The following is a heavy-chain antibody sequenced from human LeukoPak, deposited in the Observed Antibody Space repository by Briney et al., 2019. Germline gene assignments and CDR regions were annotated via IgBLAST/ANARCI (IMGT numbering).Heavy chain of an antibody. CDR2: IIPILGIA. V-gene: IGHV1-69*02. D-gene: IGHD3-22*01. CDR3: ARSDSSGYYPSDDADY. CDR1: GGTFSSYT. Sequence: ASVKVSCKASGGTFSSYTISWVRLAPGQGLEWMGRIIPILGIANYAQKFQGRVTITADKSTSTAYLELSSLRSEDTDVYYGARSDSSGYYPSDDADYWGQGTLVTVSS. J-gene: IGHJ4*02.